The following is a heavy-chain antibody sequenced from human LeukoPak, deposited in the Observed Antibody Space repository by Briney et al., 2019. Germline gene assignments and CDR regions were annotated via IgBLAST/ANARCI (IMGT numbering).Heavy chain of an antibody. CDR2: IYHSGST. D-gene: IGHD4-17*01. V-gene: IGHV4-4*02. CDR3: ASGLTTVTRDY. J-gene: IGHJ4*02. CDR1: GGSISSSNW. Sequence: SETLSLTCAVSGGSISSSNWWGWVRQPPGKGLEWIGEIYHSGSTNYNPSLKSRVTISVDKSKNQFSMKLSSVTAADMAVYYCASGLTTVTRDYWGQGTLVTVSS.